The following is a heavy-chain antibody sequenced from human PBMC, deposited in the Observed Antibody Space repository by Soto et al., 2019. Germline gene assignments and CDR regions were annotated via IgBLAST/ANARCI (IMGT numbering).Heavy chain of an antibody. CDR2: INAGNVNT. D-gene: IGHD4-17*01. CDR1: GYTFTSYA. Sequence: QVQLVQSGAEEKKPGASVKVSCKASGYTFTSYAMHWVLQAPGQRLEWMGWINAGNVNTKYSQKFQCRVTITRDKSGRPAYLELSSLRYEDTAVYYCASESYGGEFDYWGQGTLVTVSS. V-gene: IGHV1-3*05. CDR3: ASESYGGEFDY. J-gene: IGHJ4*02.